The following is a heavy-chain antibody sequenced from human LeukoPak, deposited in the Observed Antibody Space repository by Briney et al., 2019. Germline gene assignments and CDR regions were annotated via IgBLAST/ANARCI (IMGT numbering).Heavy chain of an antibody. CDR1: GGSISSSSYY. CDR3: ARSPVEFDYFDY. CDR2: IYTSGST. D-gene: IGHD2-15*01. V-gene: IGHV4-61*02. Sequence: SETLSLTCTVSGGSISSSSYYWGWIRQPPGKGLEWIGRIYTSGSTNYNPSLKSRVTISVDTSKNQFSLKLSSVTAADTAVYYCARSPVEFDYFDYWGQGTLVTVSS. J-gene: IGHJ4*02.